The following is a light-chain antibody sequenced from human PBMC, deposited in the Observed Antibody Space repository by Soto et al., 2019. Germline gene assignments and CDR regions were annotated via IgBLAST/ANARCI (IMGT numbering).Light chain of an antibody. V-gene: IGKV1-33*01. CDR3: QQYDNLPYT. Sequence: DIQMTQSPSSLSASVGDRVTITCQASQDSSNYLNWYQQKPGKAPKLLIYDASNLETGVPSRFSGSGSETDFTFTISSLQPEDIATYYCQQYDNLPYTFGQGTKLEIK. CDR1: QDSSNY. J-gene: IGKJ2*01. CDR2: DAS.